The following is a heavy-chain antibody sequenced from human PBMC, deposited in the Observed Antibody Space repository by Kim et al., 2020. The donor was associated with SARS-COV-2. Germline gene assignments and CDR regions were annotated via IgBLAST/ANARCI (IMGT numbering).Heavy chain of an antibody. CDR3: AKSSIPESTVEGWY. D-gene: IGHD6-6*01. CDR1: GFRLEDYA. J-gene: IGHJ2*01. Sequence: GGSLRLSCAASGFRLEDYAMHWVRQVLGKGLEWVSGISWSGNSIDYADSVKGRFTISRDNAGNSLFLQMNSLRNEDTALYFCAKSSIPESTVEGWY. V-gene: IGHV3-9*01. CDR2: ISWSGNSI.